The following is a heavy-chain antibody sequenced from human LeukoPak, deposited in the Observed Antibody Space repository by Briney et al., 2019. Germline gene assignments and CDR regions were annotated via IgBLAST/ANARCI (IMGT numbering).Heavy chain of an antibody. D-gene: IGHD6-13*01. V-gene: IGHV3-21*01. CDR2: ISSSSSYI. CDR3: AREPLAAAKIREKRYYFDY. CDR1: GFTFSSYS. Sequence: PGGSLRLSCAASGFTFSSYSMNWVRQAPGKGLEWVSSISSSSSYIYYADSVKGRFTISRDNAKNSLYLQMNSLRAEDTAVYYCAREPLAAAKIREKRYYFDYWGQGTLVPVSS. J-gene: IGHJ4*02.